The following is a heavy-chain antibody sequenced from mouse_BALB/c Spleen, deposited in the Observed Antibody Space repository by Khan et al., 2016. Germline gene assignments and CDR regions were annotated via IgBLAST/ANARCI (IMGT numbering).Heavy chain of an antibody. V-gene: IGHV1-9*01. CDR3: AITDRQGYFDY. D-gene: IGHD3-2*01. CDR2: ILPGSGST. Sequence: VQLQESGAELMKPGASVKISCKASGYTFSSYWIEWVKQRPGHGLEWIGEILPGSGSTNYNEKFRGKATFTADTSSNTAYMQLSSLTSEDSAVRYCAITDRQGYFDYWGQGTTLTVSS. CDR1: GYTFSSYW. J-gene: IGHJ2*01.